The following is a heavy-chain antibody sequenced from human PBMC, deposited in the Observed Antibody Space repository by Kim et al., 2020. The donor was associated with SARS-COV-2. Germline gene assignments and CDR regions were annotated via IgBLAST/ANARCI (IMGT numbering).Heavy chain of an antibody. Sequence: GGSLRLSCAASGFIFSSYSMAWGRQAPGKGLEWVSSITSSSDQIYYADSVKGRFTFSRDNGKNSMYLQMNSQRAEDTALYYCLRLLNGYFDYWGQGVPVTVSS. CDR3: LRLLNGYFDY. V-gene: IGHV3-21*01. D-gene: IGHD2-8*01. CDR1: GFIFSSYS. J-gene: IGHJ4*02. CDR2: ITSSSDQI.